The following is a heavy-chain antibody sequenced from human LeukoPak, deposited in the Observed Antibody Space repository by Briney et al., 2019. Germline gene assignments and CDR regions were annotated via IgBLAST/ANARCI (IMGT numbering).Heavy chain of an antibody. CDR2: INPNSGAT. J-gene: IGHJ4*02. V-gene: IGHV1-2*02. CDR1: GYSFTGYY. D-gene: IGHD3-22*01. Sequence: ASVKVSCKASGYSFTGYYIHWVRQAPGQGLEWVGWINPNSGATNYAQKFQDRVTMTRDTSISTAYMELSRLRSDDTAVYLCARDQNYFDTTTYYGIDYWGQGILVTVSS. CDR3: ARDQNYFDTTTYYGIDY.